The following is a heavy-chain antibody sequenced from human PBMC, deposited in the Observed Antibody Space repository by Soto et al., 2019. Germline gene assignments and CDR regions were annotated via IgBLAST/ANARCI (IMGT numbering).Heavy chain of an antibody. CDR3: ARGPAYIDGWRTFDL. D-gene: IGHD6-19*01. V-gene: IGHV4-61*08. J-gene: IGHJ4*02. CDR1: DDSFRGAEYY. CDR2: TYYNGDT. Sequence: PSETLSLTCTVSDDSFRGAEYYWSWIRQPLGKGLEWIGYTYYNGDTKYNPALRSRVTMSEDTSKNQFSLRLSSVTAADTAVYFCARGPAYIDGWRTFDLWGRGILVTVSS.